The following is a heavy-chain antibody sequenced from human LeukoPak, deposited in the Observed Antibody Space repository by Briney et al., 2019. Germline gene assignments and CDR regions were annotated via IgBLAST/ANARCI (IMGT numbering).Heavy chain of an antibody. CDR1: GFTVSSNY. V-gene: IGHV3-53*01. J-gene: IGHJ4*02. Sequence: GGSLRLSHAASGFTVSSNYMSWVRQAPGKGPEWVSAIYTGGSTYYADSVKGRFTISRDNSKNTLYLQMNSLRAEDTAVYHCARFSLTSNFDHWGQGTLVTDSS. D-gene: IGHD2/OR15-2a*01. CDR2: IYTGGST. CDR3: ARFSLTSNFDH.